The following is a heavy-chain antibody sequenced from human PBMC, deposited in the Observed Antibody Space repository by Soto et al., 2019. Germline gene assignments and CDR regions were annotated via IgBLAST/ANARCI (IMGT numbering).Heavy chain of an antibody. CDR1: GFTFDDYA. CDR3: AKGVVEYSSSRENYDILTGPKIHYYYYMDV. Sequence: GGSLRLSCAASGFTFDDYAMHWVRQAPGKGLEWVSGISWNSGSIGYADSVKGRFTISRDNAKNSLYLQMNSLRAEDTALYYCAKGVVEYSSSRENYDILTGPKIHYYYYMDVWGKGTTVTVSS. CDR2: ISWNSGSI. J-gene: IGHJ6*03. V-gene: IGHV3-9*01. D-gene: IGHD3-9*01.